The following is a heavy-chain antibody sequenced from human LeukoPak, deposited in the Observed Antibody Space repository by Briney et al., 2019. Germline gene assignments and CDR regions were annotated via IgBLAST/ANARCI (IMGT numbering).Heavy chain of an antibody. J-gene: IGHJ4*02. V-gene: IGHV1-18*01. CDR3: ARDRNYDYVWGSYPPGY. Sequence: ASVKVSCKASGYAFTSYGISWVRQAPGQGLEWMGWIIAYNGNTNYAQKLQGRVTMTTDTSTSTAYMELRSLRSDDTAVYYCARDRNYDYVWGSYPPGYWGQGTLVTVSS. CDR2: IIAYNGNT. D-gene: IGHD3-16*02. CDR1: GYAFTSYG.